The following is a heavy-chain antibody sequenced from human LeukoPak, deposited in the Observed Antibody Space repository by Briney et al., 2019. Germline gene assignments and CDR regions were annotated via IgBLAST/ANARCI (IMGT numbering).Heavy chain of an antibody. CDR1: GINFRGYC. CDR2: MKQDGSEK. CDR3: ARDLGHTGYDLYDY. Sequence: GGSLRLSCAVSGINFRGYCMAWVRQAPGKGLEWVANMKQDGSEKYYVDSVKGRFTISRDNAKNSLYLETNSLRVEDTAVYYCARDLGHTGYDLYDYWGQGTLVTVSS. D-gene: IGHD5-12*01. J-gene: IGHJ4*02. V-gene: IGHV3-7*01.